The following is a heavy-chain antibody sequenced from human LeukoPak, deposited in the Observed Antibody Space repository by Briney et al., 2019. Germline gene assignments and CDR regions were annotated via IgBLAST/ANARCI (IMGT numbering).Heavy chain of an antibody. J-gene: IGHJ6*02. Sequence: SETLSLTCAVSGYSISSGYYWGWIRQPPGKGLEWIGSIYHSGSTNYNPSLKSRVTISVDTSKNQFSLKLSSVTAADTAVYYCARGYCSSTSCYKRYYYYGMDVWGQGTTVTVSS. CDR3: ARGYCSSTSCYKRYYYYGMDV. V-gene: IGHV4-38-2*01. CDR2: IYHSGST. CDR1: GYSISSGYY. D-gene: IGHD2-2*02.